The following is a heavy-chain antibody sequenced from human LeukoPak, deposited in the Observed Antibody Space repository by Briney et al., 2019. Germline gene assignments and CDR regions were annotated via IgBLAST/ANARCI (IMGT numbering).Heavy chain of an antibody. J-gene: IGHJ6*02. CDR3: ASSSGGYYYYYGMDV. CDR2: ISSSSSYI. V-gene: IGHV3-21*01. Sequence: SGGSLRLSCAASGFTFSSYSMNWVRQAPGKGLEWVSSISSSSSYIYYADSVKGRFTISRDNAKNLLYLQMNSLRAEDTAVYYCASSSGGYYYYYGMDVWGQGTTVTVSS. CDR1: GFTFSSYS. D-gene: IGHD2-15*01.